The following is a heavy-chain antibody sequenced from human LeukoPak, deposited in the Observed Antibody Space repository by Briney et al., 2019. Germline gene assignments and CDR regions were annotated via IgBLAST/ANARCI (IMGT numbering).Heavy chain of an antibody. CDR1: GFTVSSNY. J-gene: IGHJ4*02. CDR3: ARVDIVMYGFDY. D-gene: IGHD2-2*03. CDR2: IYSGGST. V-gene: IGHV3-53*01. Sequence: GGSLRLSCAASGFTVSSNYMSWVRQAPGKGLEWVSVIYSGGSTYYADSVKGRFTISRDDSKNTLYLQINSLRAEDTAVYYCARVDIVMYGFDYWGQGTLVTVSS.